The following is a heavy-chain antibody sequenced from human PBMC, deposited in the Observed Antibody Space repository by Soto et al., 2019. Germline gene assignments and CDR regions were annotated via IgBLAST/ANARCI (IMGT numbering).Heavy chain of an antibody. CDR2: IYGGGAT. J-gene: IGHJ4*02. Sequence: GSLRLSCAASGITVSGNYMSWVRQAPGKGLEWVSVIYGGGATYYADSVKDRFTISRDTSQNTLYFQMNSLRAEDTAVYYCARSSTLTPFDFWGQGTMVTVSS. V-gene: IGHV3-66*01. CDR1: GITVSGNY. CDR3: ARSSTLTPFDF. D-gene: IGHD4-17*01.